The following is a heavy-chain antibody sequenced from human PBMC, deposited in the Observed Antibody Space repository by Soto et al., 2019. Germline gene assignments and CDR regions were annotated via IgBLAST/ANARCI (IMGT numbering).Heavy chain of an antibody. J-gene: IGHJ4*02. CDR2: INPNSGGT. V-gene: IGHV1-2*02. CDR3: ARSNYGYFSDY. CDR1: GYTFAGYY. Sequence: ASVKVSCKASGYTFAGYYIHWVRQAPGQGLEWMGWINPNSGGTDYAQNFQGRVTMTRDTSISTAYMELSRLKSDDTAVYYCARSNYGYFSDYWGQGTLVT. D-gene: IGHD5-18*01.